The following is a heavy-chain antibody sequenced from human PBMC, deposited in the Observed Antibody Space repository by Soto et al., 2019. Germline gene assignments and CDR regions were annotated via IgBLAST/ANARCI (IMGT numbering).Heavy chain of an antibody. J-gene: IGHJ5*02. CDR2: IYYSGST. D-gene: IGHD3-10*01. Sequence: PSETLSLTCTVSGGSISSSSYYWGWIRQPPGKGLEWIGSIYYSGSTYYNTSLKSRVTISVDTSKNQFSLKLSSVTAADTAVYYCASLQTLRFGELLGWFDPWGQGTLVTVSS. V-gene: IGHV4-39*01. CDR3: ASLQTLRFGELLGWFDP. CDR1: GGSISSSSYY.